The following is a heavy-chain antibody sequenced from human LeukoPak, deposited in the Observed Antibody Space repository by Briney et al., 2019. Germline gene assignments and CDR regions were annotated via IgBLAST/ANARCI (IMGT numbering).Heavy chain of an antibody. Sequence: GGSLRLSCAASGFTFDVYAMHWVRQAPGKGLEWVSGISWNSGSIGYADSVKGRFTISRDNAKNSLYLQMNSLRAEDTAVYYCARDHRTIFGGIDYWGQGTLVTVSS. CDR1: GFTFDVYA. J-gene: IGHJ4*02. CDR2: ISWNSGSI. V-gene: IGHV3-9*01. CDR3: ARDHRTIFGGIDY. D-gene: IGHD3-3*01.